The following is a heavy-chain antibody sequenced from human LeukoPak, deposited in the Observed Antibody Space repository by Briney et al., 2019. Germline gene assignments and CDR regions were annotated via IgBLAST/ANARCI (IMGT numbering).Heavy chain of an antibody. J-gene: IGHJ4*02. D-gene: IGHD5-24*01. CDR1: GGTFSSYA. CDR3: ARAPLDGCNLLHYFDY. CDR2: IIPIFGTA. V-gene: IGHV1-69*13. Sequence: SVKVSCKASGGTFSSYAISWVRQAPGQGLEWMGGIIPIFGTANYAQKFQGRVTITADESTSTAYMELSSLRSEDTAVYYCARAPLDGCNLLHYFDYWGQGTLVTVSS.